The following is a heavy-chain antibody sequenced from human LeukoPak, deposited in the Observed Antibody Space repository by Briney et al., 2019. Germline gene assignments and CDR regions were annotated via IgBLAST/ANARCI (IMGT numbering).Heavy chain of an antibody. Sequence: GGSLRLSCAASGFTFTNYAMAWVRQAPGKGLEWVSVISGSFIGTYYADSVRGRFTISRDSSKNTLYLQMNSLRAEDTAVYYCAELGITMIGGVWGKGTTVTISS. CDR3: AELGITMIGGV. D-gene: IGHD3-10*02. J-gene: IGHJ6*04. CDR2: ISGSFIGT. V-gene: IGHV3-23*01. CDR1: GFTFTNYA.